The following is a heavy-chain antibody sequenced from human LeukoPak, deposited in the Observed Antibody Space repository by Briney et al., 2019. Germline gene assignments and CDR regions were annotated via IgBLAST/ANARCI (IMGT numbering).Heavy chain of an antibody. Sequence: ASVKVSCKASGYTFTSYDINWVRQATGQGLEWMGWVSPTSGFTDYTQNFQGRVIMTINTSTSTAYMELSSLRSEDTAVYFCAREVGGGNYDVLTGPINWFDIWGQGTLVTVSS. V-gene: IGHV1-8*01. CDR2: VSPTSGFT. D-gene: IGHD3-9*01. CDR1: GYTFTSYD. J-gene: IGHJ5*02. CDR3: AREVGGGNYDVLTGPINWFDI.